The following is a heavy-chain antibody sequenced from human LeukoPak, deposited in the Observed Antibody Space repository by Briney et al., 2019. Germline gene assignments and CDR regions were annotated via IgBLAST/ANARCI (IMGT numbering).Heavy chain of an antibody. CDR2: ISAYNGNT. Sequence: GASVKVSCKASGYTFTSYGTSWVRQAPGQGLEWMGWISAYNGNTNYAQKLQGRVTMTTDTSTSTAYMELRSLRSDDTAVYYCARGTHCSSTSCYEAYYYGMDVWGQGTTVTVSS. J-gene: IGHJ6*02. CDR3: ARGTHCSSTSCYEAYYYGMDV. D-gene: IGHD2-2*01. V-gene: IGHV1-18*01. CDR1: GYTFTSYG.